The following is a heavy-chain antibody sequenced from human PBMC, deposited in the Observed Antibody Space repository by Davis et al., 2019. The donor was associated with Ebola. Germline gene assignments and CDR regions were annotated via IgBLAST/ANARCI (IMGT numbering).Heavy chain of an antibody. CDR1: GLTFGDYA. V-gene: IGHV3-43*02. Sequence: GESLKISCTTSGLTFGDYAMSWVRQAPGKGLEWVSAISGDGGSTYYADSVKGRFTISRDNSKNSLYLQMNSLRTEDTALYYCAKDSSLVFGGRYGMDVWGQGTTVTVSS. CDR3: AKDSSLVFGGRYGMDV. CDR2: ISGDGGST. J-gene: IGHJ6*02. D-gene: IGHD3-3*01.